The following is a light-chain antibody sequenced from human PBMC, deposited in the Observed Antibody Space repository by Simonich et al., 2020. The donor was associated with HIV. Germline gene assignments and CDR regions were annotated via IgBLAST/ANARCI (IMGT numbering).Light chain of an antibody. V-gene: IGKV4-1*01. Sequence: DIVMTQSPDSLAVSLGERATIICKSSQSVLYSTNNKNYLAWYQQKLGQPPKLLIYWSSTRESGVPDRFSGSGSWTDFTITVSTLQAEDVAVFYCQQYYHTPQTFGQGTKVEIK. CDR3: QQYYHTPQT. CDR1: QSVLYSTNNKNY. CDR2: WSS. J-gene: IGKJ1*01.